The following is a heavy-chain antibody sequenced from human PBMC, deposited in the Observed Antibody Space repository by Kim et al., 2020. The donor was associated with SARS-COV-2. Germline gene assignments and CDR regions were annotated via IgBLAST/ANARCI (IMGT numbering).Heavy chain of an antibody. Sequence: GGSLRLSCAASGFTFSSYGMHWVRQAPGKGLEWVAVISYDGSNKYYADSVKGRFTISRDNSKNTLYLQMNSLRAEDTAVYYCAKDLSKGYYGSGSYDYWGQGTLVTVSS. CDR2: ISYDGSNK. J-gene: IGHJ4*02. D-gene: IGHD3-10*01. CDR1: GFTFSSYG. CDR3: AKDLSKGYYGSGSYDY. V-gene: IGHV3-30*18.